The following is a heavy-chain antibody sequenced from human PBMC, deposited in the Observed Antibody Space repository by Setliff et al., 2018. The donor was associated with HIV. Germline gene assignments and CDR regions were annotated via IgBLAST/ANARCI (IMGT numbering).Heavy chain of an antibody. Sequence: PSETLSLTCAVYGGSFGCSSWSWVRQSPDNHLEFIGEINYGGGTNYNPSLKSRVTISVDKSKNQFSLKLTSVTAADTAVYYCARGANFWSGYDSWGQGTLVTSPQ. CDR2: INYGGGT. CDR3: ARGANFWSGYDS. CDR1: GGSFGCSS. D-gene: IGHD3-3*01. V-gene: IGHV4-34*01. J-gene: IGHJ4*02.